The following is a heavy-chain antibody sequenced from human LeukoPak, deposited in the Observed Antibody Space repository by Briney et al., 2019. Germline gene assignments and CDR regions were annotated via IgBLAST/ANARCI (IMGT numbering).Heavy chain of an antibody. CDR3: AREGAAAEDVNWFDP. Sequence: PGASVKVSCKASGYTFIGYYMHWVRQVPGQGLEWMGWINPNSGGTHYAQKFQDRVTMTRDTSISTAYMELNSLRSDDTAVYYCAREGAAAEDVNWFDPWGQGTLVTVSS. J-gene: IGHJ5*02. CDR1: GYTFIGYY. D-gene: IGHD6-25*01. V-gene: IGHV1-2*02. CDR2: INPNSGGT.